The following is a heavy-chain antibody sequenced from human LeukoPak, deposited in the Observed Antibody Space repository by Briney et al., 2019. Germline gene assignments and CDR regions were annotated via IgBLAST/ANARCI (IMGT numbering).Heavy chain of an antibody. V-gene: IGHV3-30*02. Sequence: GGSLRLSCAASGFTFRTYGMHWVRQAPGKGLEWVAFIRNDGTIKYYADSVKGRFTISRDNSKNTLYLQMNSLRAEDTAVYYCAREIRSNSRFYYYYYMDVWGKGTTVTVSS. CDR1: GFTFRTYG. D-gene: IGHD4-11*01. J-gene: IGHJ6*03. CDR2: IRNDGTIK. CDR3: AREIRSNSRFYYYYYMDV.